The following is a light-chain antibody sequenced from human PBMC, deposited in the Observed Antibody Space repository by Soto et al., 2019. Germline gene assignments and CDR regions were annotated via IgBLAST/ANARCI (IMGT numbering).Light chain of an antibody. Sequence: IVLTHSPSTLSVSPGERATLSCRASQTVFNFLAWYQQKPGQAPRLLIFDASNRAAGIPARFSGSGSGTDFTLTISGLQPEDSAIYYCQHRVNWPLTFGGGTKVDIK. V-gene: IGKV3-11*01. CDR3: QHRVNWPLT. CDR2: DAS. CDR1: QTVFNF. J-gene: IGKJ4*01.